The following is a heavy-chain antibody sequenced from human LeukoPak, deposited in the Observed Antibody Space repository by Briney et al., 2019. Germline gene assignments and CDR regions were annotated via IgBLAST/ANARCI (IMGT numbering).Heavy chain of an antibody. J-gene: IGHJ4*02. CDR3: ARHRGIAVAGLLTYYFDY. V-gene: IGHV1-2*02. CDR1: GYTFTGYY. CDR2: INPNSGGT. D-gene: IGHD6-19*01. Sequence: ASVKVSCKASGYTFTGYYMHWVRQAPGQGLEWMGWINPNSGGTNYAQKFQGRVTMTRDTSISTAYMELSRLRSDDTAVYYCARHRGIAVAGLLTYYFDYWGQGTLVTVSS.